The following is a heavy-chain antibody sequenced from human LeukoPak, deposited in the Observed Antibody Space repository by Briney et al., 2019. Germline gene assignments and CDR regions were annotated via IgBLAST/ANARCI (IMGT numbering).Heavy chain of an antibody. D-gene: IGHD6-13*01. CDR3: ARDLQQGAFDI. V-gene: IGHV4-59*01. J-gene: IGHJ3*02. CDR1: GVSISSYY. Sequence: PSETLSLTCTVSGVSISSYYWSWIRQPPGKGLEWIGYIYYSGSTNYNPSLKSRVTISVDTSKNQFSLKLSSVTAADTAVYYCARDLQQGAFDIWGQGTMVTVSS. CDR2: IYYSGST.